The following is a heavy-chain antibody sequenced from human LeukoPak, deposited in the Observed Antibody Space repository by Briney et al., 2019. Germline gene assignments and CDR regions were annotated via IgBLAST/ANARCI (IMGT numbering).Heavy chain of an antibody. CDR3: AKDHSSSWYDSSAFDI. V-gene: IGHV3-9*03. CDR1: GLTFDDYA. Sequence: GRSLRLSCAASGLTFDDYAMHWVRQAPGKGLEWVSGISWNSGSIGYADSVKGRFTISRDNAKNSLYLQMNSLRAEDMALYYCAKDHSSSWYDSSAFDIWGQGTMVTVSS. CDR2: ISWNSGSI. J-gene: IGHJ3*02. D-gene: IGHD6-13*01.